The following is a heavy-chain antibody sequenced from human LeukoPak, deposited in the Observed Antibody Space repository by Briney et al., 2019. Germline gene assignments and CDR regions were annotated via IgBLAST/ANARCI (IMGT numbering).Heavy chain of an antibody. J-gene: IGHJ5*02. CDR2: IDDSVST. CDR1: GGSISSGGYY. V-gene: IGHV4-39*01. Sequence: PSETLSLTCTVSGGSISSGGYYWIWIRQPPGKELECIRSIDDSVSTYSSPAIMPLITLSVDTSKTQFSLKLSSVTDAATAVYYCARRIITRKAILPVDPWGQGTLVTVSS. CDR3: ARRIITRKAILPVDP. D-gene: IGHD5-24*01.